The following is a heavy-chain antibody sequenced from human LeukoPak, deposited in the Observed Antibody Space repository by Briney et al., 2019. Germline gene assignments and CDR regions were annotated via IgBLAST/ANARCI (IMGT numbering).Heavy chain of an antibody. CDR1: GGSISSSSYY. J-gene: IGHJ6*03. CDR3: VRAVRGVITNRYYYYYMDV. CDR2: IYYSGST. V-gene: IGHV4-39*07. D-gene: IGHD3-10*02. Sequence: SETLSLTCNVSGGSISSSSYYWGWIRQPPGKGLEWIGNIYYSGSTDYNPSLKSRVTISVDTSKNQFSLRLSSVTAADTAVYYCVRAVRGVITNRYYYYYMDVWGRGTTVTISS.